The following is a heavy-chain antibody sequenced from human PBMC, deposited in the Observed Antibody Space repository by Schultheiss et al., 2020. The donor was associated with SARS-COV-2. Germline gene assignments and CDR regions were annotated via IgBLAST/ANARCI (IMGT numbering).Heavy chain of an antibody. CDR3: ARDYDTIFGVVTDYYYYGMDV. J-gene: IGHJ6*02. CDR1: GFIFSSYG. V-gene: IGHV3-7*01. CDR2: IKQDGSEK. Sequence: GESLKISCAASGFIFSSYGMHWVRQAPGKGLEWVANIKQDGSEKYYVDSVKGRFTISRDNAKNSLYLQMNSLRAEDTAVYYCARDYDTIFGVVTDYYYYGMDVWGQGTTVTVSS. D-gene: IGHD3-3*01.